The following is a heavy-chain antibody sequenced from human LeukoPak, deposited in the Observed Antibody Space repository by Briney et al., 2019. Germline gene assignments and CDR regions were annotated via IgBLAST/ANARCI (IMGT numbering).Heavy chain of an antibody. D-gene: IGHD3-22*01. J-gene: IGHJ4*02. V-gene: IGHV4-61*02. CDR2: IYTSGST. CDR3: ARFYYDSSGYSDY. CDR1: GGSISSGSYY. Sequence: PSQTLSLTCTVSGGSISSGSYYWSWIRQPAGKGLEWIGRIYTSGSTEYNPSLKSRVTISVDTSKNQFSLKLSSVTAADTAVYYCARFYYDSSGYSDYWGQGTLVTVSS.